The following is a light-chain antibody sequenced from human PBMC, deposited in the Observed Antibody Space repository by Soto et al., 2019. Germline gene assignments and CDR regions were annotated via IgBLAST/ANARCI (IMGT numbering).Light chain of an antibody. CDR3: AAWDDSLNGVA. CDR1: SSNIGNNA. CDR2: YDD. V-gene: IGLV1-36*01. J-gene: IGLJ2*01. Sequence: QTVVTQPPSVSGAPRQRVTISCSGSSSNIGNNAVNWYQQLPRKAPRLLIHYDDLLTSGVSDRFSGAKSGTSAALAISGLQSEDEADYYCAAWDDSLNGVAFGGGTKLTVL.